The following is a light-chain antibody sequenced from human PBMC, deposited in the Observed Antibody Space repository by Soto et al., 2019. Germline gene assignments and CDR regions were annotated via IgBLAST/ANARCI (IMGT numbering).Light chain of an antibody. CDR2: YKSDSDK. J-gene: IGLJ3*02. CDR1: SGINVGTYR. Sequence: QLVLTQPSSLSASPGASASLTCTLRSGINVGTYRIYWYQQKPGSPPQYLLRYKSDSDKQQGSGVPSRFSGSKDASANVGILLFSGLQSEDEADYYCMIWHGSTGVFGGGTKLTVL. CDR3: MIWHGSTGV. V-gene: IGLV5-45*03.